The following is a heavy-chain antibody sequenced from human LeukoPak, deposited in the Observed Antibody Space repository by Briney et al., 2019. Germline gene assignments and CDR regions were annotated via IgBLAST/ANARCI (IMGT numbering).Heavy chain of an antibody. CDR3: AKDIGAYYYDSSGPDY. V-gene: IGHV3-9*01. CDR1: GFNFDDCA. D-gene: IGHD3-22*01. CDR2: ISWNSGSI. J-gene: IGHJ4*02. Sequence: RALGLSLAASGFNFDDCAMHWVRQAPGKGLGGGSGISWNSGSIGYSDSVKGRFTISRDNAKNSPYLQMNSLRAEDTALYYCAKDIGAYYYDSSGPDYWGQGTLVTVSS.